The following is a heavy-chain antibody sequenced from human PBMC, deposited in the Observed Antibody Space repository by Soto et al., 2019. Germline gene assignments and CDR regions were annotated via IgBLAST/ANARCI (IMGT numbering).Heavy chain of an antibody. D-gene: IGHD3-10*01. CDR1: GFTFSSYS. J-gene: IGHJ4*02. CDR2: FRGSGDDGTT. Sequence: EVQLLESGGGVVQPGGSLRLSCAASGFTFSSYSMSWVRQAPGKGLEWVSGFRGSGDDGTTYYADSVKGRFTISNDNPKNMLFLQMTSQRAEDTAICYCAKKVNSGSGSQYFDYWGQGTLVTVSS. CDR3: AKKVNSGSGSQYFDY. V-gene: IGHV3-23*01.